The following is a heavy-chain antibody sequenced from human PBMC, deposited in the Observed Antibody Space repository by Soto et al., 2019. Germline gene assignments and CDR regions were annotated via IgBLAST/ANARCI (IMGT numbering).Heavy chain of an antibody. D-gene: IGHD4-17*01. CDR3: ARAARPSGDCDH. Sequence: QVQLVQSGAEVKKPGASVKVSCKASGYTFISYGLTWVRQAPGQGLEWMGWISGYNRDTNHAQKLQGRVTMTRDTSTSAAYMELSSLTSDDTAVYYCARAARPSGDCDHWGQGTLVTVSS. CDR1: GYTFISYG. J-gene: IGHJ4*02. CDR2: ISGYNRDT. V-gene: IGHV1-18*01.